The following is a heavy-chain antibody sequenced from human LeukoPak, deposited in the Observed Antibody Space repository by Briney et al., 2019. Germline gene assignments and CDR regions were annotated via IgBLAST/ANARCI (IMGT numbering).Heavy chain of an antibody. Sequence: GGSLRLSCEVYAFTSANYWMSWVRQAPGKGLEWVANIKQDGSEKNYLDSVRGRFTISRDNAKNAPYLEMHSLRAEDTAVYYCAGSYYNVFDYWGQGTLVTVSS. D-gene: IGHD3-10*01. V-gene: IGHV3-7*01. CDR2: IKQDGSEK. J-gene: IGHJ4*02. CDR1: AFTSANYW. CDR3: AGSYYNVFDY.